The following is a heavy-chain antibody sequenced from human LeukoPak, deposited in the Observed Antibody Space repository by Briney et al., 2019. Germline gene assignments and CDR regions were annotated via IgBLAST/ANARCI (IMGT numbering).Heavy chain of an antibody. CDR1: GFTFSSYG. Sequence: GRSLRLSCAASGFTFSSYGMSWVRQAPGKGLEWVSAISGSGGSTYYADSVKGRFTISRDNSKNTLYLQMNSLRAEDTAVYYCAKDPDYGYNYWGQGTLVTVSS. J-gene: IGHJ4*02. V-gene: IGHV3-23*01. CDR2: ISGSGGST. CDR3: AKDPDYGYNY. D-gene: IGHD4-17*01.